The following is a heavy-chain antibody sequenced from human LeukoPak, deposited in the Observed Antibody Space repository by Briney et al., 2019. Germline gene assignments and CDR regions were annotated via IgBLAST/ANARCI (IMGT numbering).Heavy chain of an antibody. Sequence: GASVKVSCKASGYTFTSYGISWVRQAPGQGLEWMGWISAYNGNTNYAQKLQGRVTMTTDTSTSTAYMELRSLRSDDTAVYYCARIHYYGSGSYVAYYYYMDVWGKGTTVTVSS. V-gene: IGHV1-18*01. D-gene: IGHD3-10*01. CDR2: ISAYNGNT. CDR1: GYTFTSYG. CDR3: ARIHYYGSGSYVAYYYYMDV. J-gene: IGHJ6*03.